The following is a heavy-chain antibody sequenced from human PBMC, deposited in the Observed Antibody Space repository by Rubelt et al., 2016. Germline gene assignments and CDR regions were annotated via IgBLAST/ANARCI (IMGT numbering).Heavy chain of an antibody. CDR2: IYYIGST. V-gene: IGHV4-39*07. J-gene: IGHJ4*02. CDR1: GGSISSSSYY. D-gene: IGHD5-24*01. Sequence: QLQLQESGPGLVKPSETLSLTCTVSGGSISSSSYYWGWIRQPPGEGLEWIGSIYYIGSTYYNPSLKSRVTISVDTSKNQFSLKLSSVTAADTAVYYCARTTRGGYNRGLDYWGQGTLVTVSS. CDR3: ARTTRGGYNRGLDY.